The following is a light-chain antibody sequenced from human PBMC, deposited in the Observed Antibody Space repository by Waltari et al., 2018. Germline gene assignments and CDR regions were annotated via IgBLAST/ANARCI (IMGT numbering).Light chain of an antibody. CDR1: QCIRSN. J-gene: IGKJ1*01. Sequence: EIVMTHSPDTLLVFPGARATLSCRARQCIRSNVAWYQHKPGQAPRLHIYAASTRATGIPARFSGSGSGTEFTLTVSSLQSEDFAVYFCQQYDNSLGTFGPGTKVEIK. CDR2: AAS. CDR3: QQYDNSLGT. V-gene: IGKV3-15*01.